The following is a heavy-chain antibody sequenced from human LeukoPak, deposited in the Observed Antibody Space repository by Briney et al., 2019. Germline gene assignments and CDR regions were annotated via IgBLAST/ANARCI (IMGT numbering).Heavy chain of an antibody. V-gene: IGHV1-69*04. J-gene: IGHJ6*02. CDR2: IIPIFGIA. D-gene: IGHD3-3*01. Sequence: SVKVSCKASGGTFSSYAISWVRQAPGQGLEWMGRIIPIFGIANYAQKFQGRVAITADKSTSTAYMELSSLRSEDTAVYYCARDLSGVVIIHYGMDVWGQGTTVTVSS. CDR3: ARDLSGVVIIHYGMDV. CDR1: GGTFSSYA.